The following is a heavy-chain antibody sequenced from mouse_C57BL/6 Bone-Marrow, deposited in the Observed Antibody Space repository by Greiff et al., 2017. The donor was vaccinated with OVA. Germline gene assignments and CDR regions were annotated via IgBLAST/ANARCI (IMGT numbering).Heavy chain of an antibody. J-gene: IGHJ4*01. D-gene: IGHD2-3*01. V-gene: IGHV14-4*01. CDR3: AYWLLRCYNAMDY. Sequence: VQLQQSGAELVRPGASVKLSCTASGFNIKDDYMHWVKQRPEQGLEWIGWIDPENGDTEYASKFQGKATITADTSSNTAYLQLSSLTSEDTAVYSGAYWLLRCYNAMDYWGQGTTVTVSS. CDR2: IDPENGDT. CDR1: GFNIKDDY.